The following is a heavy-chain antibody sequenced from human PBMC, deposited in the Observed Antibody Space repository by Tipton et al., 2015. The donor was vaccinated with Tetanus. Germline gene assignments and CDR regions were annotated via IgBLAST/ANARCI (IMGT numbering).Heavy chain of an antibody. CDR1: GGSVSSGSYY. J-gene: IGHJ4*02. CDR3: ARANNEFPKKGPFDS. CDR2: ILYGKST. Sequence: TLSLTCTVSGGSVSSGSYYWSWVRQAPGKGLEYIGYILYGKSTHYNPSLKSRLSMSADPAKNQFSLRLTSVTAADTAAYYCARANNEFPKKGPFDSWGQGSLVIVSS. D-gene: IGHD1-1*01. V-gene: IGHV4-61*01.